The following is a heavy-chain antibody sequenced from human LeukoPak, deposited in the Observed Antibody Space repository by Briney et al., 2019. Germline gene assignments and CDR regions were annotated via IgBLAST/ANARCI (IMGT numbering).Heavy chain of an antibody. J-gene: IGHJ4*02. D-gene: IGHD3-22*01. CDR1: GGTFSSYA. V-gene: IGHV1-69*05. CDR3: AWSYYYGGLYY. Sequence: SVKVSCKASGGTFSSYAISWVRQAPGQGLERMGRIIPIFGTANYAQKFQGRVTITTDESTSTAYMELSSLRSEDTAVYYCAWSYYYGGLYYWGQGTLVTVSS. CDR2: IIPIFGTA.